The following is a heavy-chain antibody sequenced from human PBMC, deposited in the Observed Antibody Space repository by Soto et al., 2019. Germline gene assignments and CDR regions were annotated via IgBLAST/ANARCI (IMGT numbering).Heavy chain of an antibody. CDR2: IYYSGST. CDR1: GGSISSYY. J-gene: IGHJ4*02. Sequence: SETLSLTCTVSGGSISSYYWSWIRQPPGKGLEWIGYIYYSGSTNYNPSLKSRVTISVDTSKNQFSLKLSPVTAADTAVYYCARTSGYGDYVDYWGQGTLVTVSS. CDR3: ARTSGYGDYVDY. V-gene: IGHV4-59*01. D-gene: IGHD4-17*01.